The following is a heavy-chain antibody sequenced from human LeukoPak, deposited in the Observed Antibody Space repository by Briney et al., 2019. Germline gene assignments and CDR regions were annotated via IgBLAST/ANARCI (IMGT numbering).Heavy chain of an antibody. J-gene: IGHJ4*02. V-gene: IGHV6-1*01. D-gene: IGHD6-13*01. CDR2: TYYRSKWFN. CDR1: GDSVSSSSAA. CDR3: ARGAAATGADY. Sequence: SQTLSLTCAISGDSVSSSSAAWNWTRQSPSRGLEWLGRTYYRSKWFNDYALSMKSRVTINPDTSKNQFSLQLNSVTPEDTAVYYCARGAAATGADYWGQGTLVTVSS.